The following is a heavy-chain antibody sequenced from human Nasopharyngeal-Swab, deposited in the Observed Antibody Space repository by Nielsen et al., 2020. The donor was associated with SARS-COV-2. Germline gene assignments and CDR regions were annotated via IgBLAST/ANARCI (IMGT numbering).Heavy chain of an antibody. D-gene: IGHD3-22*01. V-gene: IGHV4-31*03. Sequence: SETLSLTCTVSGGSISSGGYYWSWIRQHPGKGLEWIGYIYYSGSTYYNPSLKSRVTISVDTSKNQFSLKLSSVTAADTAVYYRARLDYYDSSGYPYYYYYYGMDVWGQGTTVTVSS. CDR3: ARLDYYDSSGYPYYYYYYGMDV. CDR1: GGSISSGGYY. J-gene: IGHJ6*02. CDR2: IYYSGST.